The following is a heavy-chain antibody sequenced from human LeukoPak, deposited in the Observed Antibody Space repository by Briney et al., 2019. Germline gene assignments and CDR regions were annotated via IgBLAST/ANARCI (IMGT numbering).Heavy chain of an antibody. J-gene: IGHJ4*02. CDR3: ARGRQGVRPWYSSSWYFDY. V-gene: IGHV4-34*01. Sequence: SETLSLTCAVYGVSFSGYYWSWIRQPPGKGLEWIGEINHSGSTNYNPSLKSRVTISVDTSKNQFSLQLSSVTAADTAVYYCARGRQGVRPWYSSSWYFDYWGQGTLVTVSS. CDR1: GVSFSGYY. D-gene: IGHD6-13*01. CDR2: INHSGST.